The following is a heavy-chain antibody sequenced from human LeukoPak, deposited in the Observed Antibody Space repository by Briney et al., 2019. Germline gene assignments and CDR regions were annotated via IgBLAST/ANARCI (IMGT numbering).Heavy chain of an antibody. Sequence: KPSETLSLTCTVSGGSISGYYWSWIRQPPGKGLEWIGYIYYSGSTNYNPSLKSRVTISVDTSKNQFSLKLSSVTAADTAVYYCARHLTYYDILTGYNSGWFDPWGQGTLVTVSS. CDR2: IYYSGST. V-gene: IGHV4-59*08. J-gene: IGHJ5*02. CDR3: ARHLTYYDILTGYNSGWFDP. CDR1: GGSISGYY. D-gene: IGHD3-9*01.